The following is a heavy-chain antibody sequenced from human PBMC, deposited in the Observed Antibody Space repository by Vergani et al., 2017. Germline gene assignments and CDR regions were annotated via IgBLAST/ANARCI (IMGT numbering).Heavy chain of an antibody. J-gene: IGHJ4*02. Sequence: QVQLQESGPGLVKPSQTLSLTCTVSGGSINSHNYYWSWIRQPAGKGLEWIGSIHTSGSTNYNPSLKSRVTMSEDTSNNQFSLNLTSGTAADTPVYFCARGSCLGGSCYMPLFVYWGQGILVTVSS. CDR2: IHTSGST. V-gene: IGHV4-61*02. CDR1: GGSINSHNYY. CDR3: ARGSCLGGSCYMPLFVY. D-gene: IGHD2-15*01.